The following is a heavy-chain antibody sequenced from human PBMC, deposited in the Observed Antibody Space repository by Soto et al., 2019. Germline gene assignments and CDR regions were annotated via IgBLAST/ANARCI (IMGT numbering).Heavy chain of an antibody. D-gene: IGHD5-18*01. J-gene: IGHJ6*02. CDR1: GGSISSGGYY. V-gene: IGHV4-31*03. CDR3: ARDVDTAMGYYYYYGMDV. CDR2: IYYSGST. Sequence: SETLSLTCTVSGGSISSGGYYWSWIRQHPGKGLEWIGYIYYSGSTYYNPSLKSRVTISVDTSKNQFSLKLSSVTAADTAVYYCARDVDTAMGYYYYYGMDVWGQGTTVTVSS.